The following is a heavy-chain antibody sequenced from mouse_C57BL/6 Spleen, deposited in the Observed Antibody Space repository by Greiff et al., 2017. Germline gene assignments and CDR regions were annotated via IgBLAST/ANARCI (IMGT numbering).Heavy chain of an antibody. Sequence: DVKLVESGGGLVQPGGSLKLSCAASGFTFSDYYMYWVRQTPEKRLEWVAYISNGGGSTYYPDTVKGRFTISRDNAKNTLYLQMSRLKSEDTAMDYCAGYYRGMDYWGQGTAVTVSA. J-gene: IGHJ4*01. CDR3: AGYYRGMDY. D-gene: IGHD2-12*01. V-gene: IGHV5-12*01. CDR1: GFTFSDYY. CDR2: ISNGGGST.